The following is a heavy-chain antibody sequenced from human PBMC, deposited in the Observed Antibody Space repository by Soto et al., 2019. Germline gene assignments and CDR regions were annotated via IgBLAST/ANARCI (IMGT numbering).Heavy chain of an antibody. Sequence: QVQLQESGPGLVKPSETLSLTCTVSGGSISSYYWSWIRQPPGKGLEWIGYIYYSGSTNYNPSLKSRVNISVDTSKDQCSLKLSSVTAADTAVYYCARQALGYSKGDDYWGQGTLVTVSS. CDR3: ARQALGYSKGDDY. CDR2: IYYSGST. D-gene: IGHD4-4*01. V-gene: IGHV4-59*08. CDR1: GGSISSYY. J-gene: IGHJ4*02.